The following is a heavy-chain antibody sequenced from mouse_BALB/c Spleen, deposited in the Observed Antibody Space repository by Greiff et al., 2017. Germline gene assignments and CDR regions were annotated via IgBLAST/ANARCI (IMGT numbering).Heavy chain of an antibody. D-gene: IGHD2-4*01. CDR1: GYTFTSYT. CDR3: AGYDYGAWFAY. V-gene: IGHV1-4*01. J-gene: IGHJ3*01. Sequence: QVQLQQSGAELARPGASVKMSCKASGYTFTSYTMHWVKQRPGQGLEWIGYINPSSGYTNYNQKFKDKATLTADKSSSTAYMQLSSLTSEDSAVYYCAGYDYGAWFAYWGQGTLVTVSA. CDR2: INPSSGYT.